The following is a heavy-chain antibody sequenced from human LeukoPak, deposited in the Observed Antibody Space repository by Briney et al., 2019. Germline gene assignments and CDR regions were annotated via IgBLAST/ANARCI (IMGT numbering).Heavy chain of an antibody. CDR1: GYSISSGYY. J-gene: IGHJ4*02. Sequence: PSETLSLTCAVSGYSISSGYYWGWIRQPPGKGLEWIGSIYHSGSTYYNPSLKSQVTISVDTSKNQFSLKLSSVTAADTAVYYCARHGLMEYYYDSSGYYPSYYFDYWGQGTLVTVSS. CDR3: ARHGLMEYYYDSSGYYPSYYFDY. V-gene: IGHV4-38-2*01. D-gene: IGHD3-22*01. CDR2: IYHSGST.